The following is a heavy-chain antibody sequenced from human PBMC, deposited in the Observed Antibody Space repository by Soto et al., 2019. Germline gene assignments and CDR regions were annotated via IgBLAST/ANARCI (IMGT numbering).Heavy chain of an antibody. CDR3: VRATYFSDSSGYTRCLDY. D-gene: IGHD3-22*01. Sequence: PRGSLLLSCARPVFTLSDHYISWVGQAPGKGLDLVGRSRDKPQGYSTAYAASGKGRFTTSRDEPKNSAYLQMNRLKTEDTAVYYCVRATYFSDSSGYTRCLDYWGQGTLVTVSS. CDR2: SRDKPQGYST. V-gene: IGHV3-72*01. CDR1: VFTLSDHY. J-gene: IGHJ4*02.